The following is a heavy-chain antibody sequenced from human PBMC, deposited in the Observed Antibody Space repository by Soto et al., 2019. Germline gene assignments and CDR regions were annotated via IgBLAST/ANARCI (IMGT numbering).Heavy chain of an antibody. CDR3: AKTPWEKYYSSWFDC. D-gene: IGHD1-26*01. CDR2: ISHDGTNK. Sequence: QVQLVESGGGVVQPGRSLRLSCAASGFTFNSYGMHWVRQAPGKGLEWVASISHDGTNKYYVDSVKGRFTISRDNSKSTLYLQMNSLRAEDTAVYYCAKTPWEKYYSSWFDCWGQATLVTVSS. V-gene: IGHV3-30*18. J-gene: IGHJ4*02. CDR1: GFTFNSYG.